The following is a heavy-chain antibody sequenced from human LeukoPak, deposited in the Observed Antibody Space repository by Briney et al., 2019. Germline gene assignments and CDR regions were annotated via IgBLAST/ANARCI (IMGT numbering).Heavy chain of an antibody. Sequence: PGGSLRLSCGASGFTFSNFAMNWVRQAPGKGLEWVAVISYDGNDRYYEDSVKGRFTISRDNSKSTLYLQMNSLRAEDTAMYYCSRRGGPSHFDYWGQGILVTVSS. CDR1: GFTFSNFA. V-gene: IGHV3-30*04. J-gene: IGHJ4*02. CDR3: SRRGGPSHFDY. D-gene: IGHD3-10*01. CDR2: ISYDGNDR.